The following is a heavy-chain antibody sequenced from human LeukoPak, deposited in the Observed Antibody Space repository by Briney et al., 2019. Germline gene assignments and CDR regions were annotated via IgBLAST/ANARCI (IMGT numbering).Heavy chain of an antibody. CDR3: AKEANDYSLAY. CDR1: GFTFSSYG. V-gene: IGHV3-30*02. Sequence: GGSLRLSCAASGFTFSSYGMHWVRQAPGKGLEWVAVIWYGGSNKYYADSVKGRFTISRDNSKNTLYLQMNSLRAEDTAVYYCAKEANDYSLAYWGQGTLVTVSS. J-gene: IGHJ4*02. D-gene: IGHD4-11*01. CDR2: IWYGGSNK.